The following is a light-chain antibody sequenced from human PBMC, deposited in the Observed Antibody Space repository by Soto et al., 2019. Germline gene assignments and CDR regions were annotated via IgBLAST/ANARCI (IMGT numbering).Light chain of an antibody. CDR1: QSVSSD. CDR3: QQFNDWPLT. Sequence: EIVMTLSPATLSVSPGERATLSCRASQSVSSDFAWYQQKPGHPPRLLLYGASTRATDIPARFSGSGSGTEFTLTISSLQSEDFAVYCCQQFNDWPLTFGGGTKVDIK. CDR2: GAS. J-gene: IGKJ4*01. V-gene: IGKV3-15*01.